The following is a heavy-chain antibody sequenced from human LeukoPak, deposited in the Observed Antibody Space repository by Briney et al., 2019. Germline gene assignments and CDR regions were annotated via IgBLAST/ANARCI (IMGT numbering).Heavy chain of an antibody. J-gene: IGHJ5*02. Sequence: SETLSVTCTVSGGSISSDCWSWIRQPPGRGLEWIGYIYYSGSTNYNPSHKSRVSISVDTSKNKFSLKLSSVTAADTAVYYCARDRGYCSGGSCYRWFDPWGQGTLVTVSS. CDR1: GGSISSDC. V-gene: IGHV4-59*01. CDR3: ARDRGYCSGGSCYRWFDP. CDR2: IYYSGST. D-gene: IGHD2-15*01.